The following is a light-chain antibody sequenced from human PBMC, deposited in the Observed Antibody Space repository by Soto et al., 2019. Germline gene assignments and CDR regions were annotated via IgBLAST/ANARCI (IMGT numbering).Light chain of an antibody. Sequence: EIVMTQSPATLSVSPGERATLSCRASQSVSSNLAWYQQKPGQAPRLLIYSASTRATGIPARFSGSGSGTEFTLTISSLQSEDFAVYYCQQYNNWVTFGPGTKVDIK. CDR2: SAS. CDR3: QQYNNWVT. V-gene: IGKV3-15*01. J-gene: IGKJ3*01. CDR1: QSVSSN.